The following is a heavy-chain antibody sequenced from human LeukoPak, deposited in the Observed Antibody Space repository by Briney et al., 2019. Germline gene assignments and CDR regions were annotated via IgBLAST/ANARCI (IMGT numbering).Heavy chain of an antibody. CDR3: AKTYYYDSGGYSK. J-gene: IGHJ4*02. D-gene: IGHD3-22*01. CDR1: GFTLSSYG. CDR2: ISYDGSNK. V-gene: IGHV3-30*18. Sequence: PGGSLRLSCAASGFTLSSYGMHWVRQAPGKGLEWVAVISYDGSNKYYADSVKGRFTISRDNSKNTLYLQMNSLRAEDTAVYYCAKTYYYDSGGYSKWGQGTLVTVSS.